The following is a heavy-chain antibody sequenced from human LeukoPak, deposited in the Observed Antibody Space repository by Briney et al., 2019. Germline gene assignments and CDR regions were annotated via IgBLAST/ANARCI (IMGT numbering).Heavy chain of an antibody. CDR1: GFTFSSYG. Sequence: GGSLRLSCAASGFTFSSYGMHWVRQAPGKGLEWVAVIWYDGSNKYYADSVKGRFTISRDNAKNSLYLQMNSLRAEDAAVYYCARERRFGYGMDVWGQGTTVTVSS. J-gene: IGHJ6*02. CDR2: IWYDGSNK. V-gene: IGHV3-33*01. CDR3: ARERRFGYGMDV. D-gene: IGHD3-10*01.